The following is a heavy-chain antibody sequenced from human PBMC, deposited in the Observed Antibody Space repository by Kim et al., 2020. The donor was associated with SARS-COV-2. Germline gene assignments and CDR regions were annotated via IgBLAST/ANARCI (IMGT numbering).Heavy chain of an antibody. CDR2: IYHSGST. Sequence: SETLSLTCAVSRGSISSSNWWSWVRQPPGKGLEWIGEIYHSGSTNYNPSLKSRVTISVDKSKNQFSLKLSSVTAADTAVYYCAAGGIAVAGIFQHWGQGTLVTVSS. CDR1: RGSISSSNW. D-gene: IGHD6-19*01. J-gene: IGHJ1*01. CDR3: AAGGIAVAGIFQH. V-gene: IGHV4-4*02.